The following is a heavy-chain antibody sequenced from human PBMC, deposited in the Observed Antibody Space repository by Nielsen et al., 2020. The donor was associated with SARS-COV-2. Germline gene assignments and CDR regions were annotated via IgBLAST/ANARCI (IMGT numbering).Heavy chain of an antibody. CDR3: ASSGWLDY. D-gene: IGHD6-19*01. CDR1: GFTFSDHY. V-gene: IGHV3-11*04. CDR2: ITNTGAE. Sequence: GESLKISCAASGFTFSDHYMTWIRQTPGKWLEWISYITNTGAEYYADSVKGRFTISRDNAQSSLYLLMNNLRAEDTAVYYCASSGWLDYWGQGTRVTVSS. J-gene: IGHJ4*02.